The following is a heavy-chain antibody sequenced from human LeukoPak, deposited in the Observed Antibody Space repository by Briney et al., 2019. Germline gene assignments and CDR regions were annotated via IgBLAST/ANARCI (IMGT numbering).Heavy chain of an antibody. Sequence: GGSLRLSCAASGFTFSSYAMSWVRQAPGKGLEWVSAISGSGGSTYYADSVKGRFTISRGNSKNTLYLQMNSLRAEDTAVYYCATDYDFWSGYYVPYYYYYGMDVWGQGTTVTVSS. D-gene: IGHD3-3*01. CDR3: ATDYDFWSGYYVPYYYYYGMDV. J-gene: IGHJ6*02. CDR2: ISGSGGST. V-gene: IGHV3-23*01. CDR1: GFTFSSYA.